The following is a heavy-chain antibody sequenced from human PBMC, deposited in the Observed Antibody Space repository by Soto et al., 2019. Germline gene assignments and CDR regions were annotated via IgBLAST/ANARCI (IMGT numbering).Heavy chain of an antibody. D-gene: IGHD2-2*01. CDR1: GGTFSSYD. CDR2: IIPIFGTA. J-gene: IGHJ6*02. V-gene: IGHV1-69*13. CDR3: ARAPIVVVPAALYYYYGMDV. Sequence: GASVQVSCQASGGTFSSYDISWVRQAPGQGLEWMGGIIPIFGTANHAQKFQGRVTITADESTSTAYIELSSLRSEDTAVYYCARAPIVVVPAALYYYYGMDVWGQGTTVTVPS.